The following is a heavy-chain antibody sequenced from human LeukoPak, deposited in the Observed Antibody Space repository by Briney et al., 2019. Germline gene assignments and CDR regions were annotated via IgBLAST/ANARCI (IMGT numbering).Heavy chain of an antibody. CDR1: GGSISGYY. CDR3: ARGGTILGLA. V-gene: IGHV4-59*01. J-gene: IGHJ4*02. Sequence: PSETLSLTCTVSGGSISGYYWSWIRQPPGKGLEWIGYIYYSGSTNYNPSLKSRVTISVDTSKNQFSLKLSSVTAADTAVYYCARGGTILGLAWGQGTLVTVSS. CDR2: IYYSGST. D-gene: IGHD3-3*01.